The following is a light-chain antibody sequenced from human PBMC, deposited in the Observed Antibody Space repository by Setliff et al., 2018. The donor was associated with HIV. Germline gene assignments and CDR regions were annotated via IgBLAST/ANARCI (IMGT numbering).Light chain of an antibody. V-gene: IGLV2-14*01. Sequence: QSVLTQPASVSGSPGQSITISCTGTSSDVGGYNYVSWYQHYPGKAPKLMIYEVSNRPSGVSNRFSGSKSGNTASLTISGLQAEDEADYYCTSYANSDAFIFGTGTKVTVL. CDR2: EVS. CDR3: TSYANSDAFI. CDR1: SSDVGGYNY. J-gene: IGLJ1*01.